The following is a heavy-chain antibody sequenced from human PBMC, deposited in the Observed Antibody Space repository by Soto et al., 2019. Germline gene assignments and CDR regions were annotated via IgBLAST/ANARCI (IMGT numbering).Heavy chain of an antibody. CDR2: ISGSGVDT. CDR3: AKGGAYCYGDCTRAQ. J-gene: IGHJ4*02. D-gene: IGHD2-21*02. V-gene: IGHV3-23*01. CDR1: GFTFSSYG. Sequence: EVQLLQSGGGSVQPGGSLRLSCEASGFTFSSYGMTWVRQAPGKGLEWVAGISGSGVDTKYADSVKGRFIIARDNSKNKMYLQMNNLRVEDMAVYFCAKGGAYCYGDCTRAQWGQGTLVTVSS.